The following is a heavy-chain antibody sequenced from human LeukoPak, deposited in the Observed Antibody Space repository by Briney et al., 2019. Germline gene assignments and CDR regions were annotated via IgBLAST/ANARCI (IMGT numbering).Heavy chain of an antibody. CDR3: AKGSSVVIPGYFDY. CDR1: GFTFSSYA. J-gene: IGHJ4*02. D-gene: IGHD4-23*01. CDR2: ISGSGGST. Sequence: GGSLRLSCAASGFTFSSYAMSWVRQAPGKGLEWVSAISGSGGSTYYADSVKGRFTISRDNAKNSLYLQMDSLRAEDMALYYCAKGSSVVIPGYFDYWGQGTLVTVSS. V-gene: IGHV3-23*01.